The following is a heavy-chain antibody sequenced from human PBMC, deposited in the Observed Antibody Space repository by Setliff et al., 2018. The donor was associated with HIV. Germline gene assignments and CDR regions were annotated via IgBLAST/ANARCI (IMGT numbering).Heavy chain of an antibody. CDR1: DGSISSTNHY. J-gene: IGHJ5*02. D-gene: IGHD2-8*01. CDR3: ARRGRDGVFIMFATGFDP. V-gene: IGHV4-39*01. Sequence: SETLSLTCTVSDGSISSTNHYWGWIRQSPGKRLEWIGDIFYTGSTYYNPSLKSRVAISVDTSENQFSLKLNSVTAADTAVYYCARRGRDGVFIMFATGFDPWGQGALVTVSS. CDR2: IFYTGST.